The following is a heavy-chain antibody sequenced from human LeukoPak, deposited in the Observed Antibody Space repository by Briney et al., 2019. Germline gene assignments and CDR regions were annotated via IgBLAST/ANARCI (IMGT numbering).Heavy chain of an antibody. D-gene: IGHD2-21*02. Sequence: GASVKISCKSSGYTFTSYYLHWVRQAPGQGLEWMGIINPSGGSTSYAQKFQGRVTMTRDTSTSTVYMELSSLRSEDTAVYYCARTLTLPNWFDPWGQGTLVTVS. V-gene: IGHV1-46*01. CDR3: ARTLTLPNWFDP. J-gene: IGHJ5*02. CDR2: INPSGGST. CDR1: GYTFTSYY.